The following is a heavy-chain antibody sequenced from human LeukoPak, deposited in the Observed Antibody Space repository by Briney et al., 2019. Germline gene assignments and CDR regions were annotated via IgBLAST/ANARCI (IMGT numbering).Heavy chain of an antibody. D-gene: IGHD6-13*01. Sequence: GGSLRLSCAASGFTFSSYSMNWVRQAPGKGLEWVSSISSSSSYIYYADSVKGRFTISRDNAKNLLYLQMNSLRAEDTAVYYCARYSDTGYSSSWYSTPFDYWGQGTLVTVSS. CDR3: ARYSDTGYSSSWYSTPFDY. CDR1: GFTFSSYS. CDR2: ISSSSSYI. V-gene: IGHV3-21*06. J-gene: IGHJ4*02.